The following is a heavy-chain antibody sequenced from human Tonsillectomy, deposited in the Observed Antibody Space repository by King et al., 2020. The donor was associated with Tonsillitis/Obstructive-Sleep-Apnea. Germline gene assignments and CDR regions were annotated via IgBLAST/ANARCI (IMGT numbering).Heavy chain of an antibody. J-gene: IGHJ3*02. Sequence: VQLQQCGAGLLKPSETLSLTCAVYGGSFSGYYWRWIRQPPGKGLDWSGEINHSGSTNYNPSLKTRVTISQDTSKNQFSLKLRCVTAADTAVYYCARLFPLTMVQGDAFDIWGQGTMVTVSS. CDR3: ARLFPLTMVQGDAFDI. CDR2: INHSGST. CDR1: GGSFSGYY. D-gene: IGHD3-10*01. V-gene: IGHV4-34*01.